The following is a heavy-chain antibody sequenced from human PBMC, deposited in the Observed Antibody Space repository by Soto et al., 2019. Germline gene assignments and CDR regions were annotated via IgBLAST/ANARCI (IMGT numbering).Heavy chain of an antibody. V-gene: IGHV1-18*01. CDR1: GYTFTSYG. CDR2: ISAYNGNT. D-gene: IGHD3-9*01. CDR3: ARVRIGDILPGLGKAYYMDV. J-gene: IGHJ6*03. Sequence: GASVKVSCKASGYTFTSYGISWVRQAPGQGLEWMGWISAYNGNTNYAQKLQGRVTMTRDTSTSTAYMELRSLRSEDTAVYYCARVRIGDILPGLGKAYYMDVWGKGTTVTVSS.